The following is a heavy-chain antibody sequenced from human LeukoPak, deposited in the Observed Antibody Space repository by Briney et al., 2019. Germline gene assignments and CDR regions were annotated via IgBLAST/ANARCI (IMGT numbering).Heavy chain of an antibody. Sequence: AASVKVSCKASGYTFTAYYIHWLRQAPGQGPEWMGWIKPDSGSSHYAPKFQGRVTMTRDTSSNSAYMDLTRLKSDDTAVYYCARARVPIAVAGLYYFDYWGQGALVTVSS. D-gene: IGHD6-19*01. V-gene: IGHV1-2*02. J-gene: IGHJ4*02. CDR3: ARARVPIAVAGLYYFDY. CDR2: IKPDSGSS. CDR1: GYTFTAYY.